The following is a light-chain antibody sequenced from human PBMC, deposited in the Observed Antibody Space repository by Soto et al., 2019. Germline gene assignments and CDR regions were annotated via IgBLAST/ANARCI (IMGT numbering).Light chain of an antibody. CDR3: QHYNNWPRT. V-gene: IGKV3-15*01. Sequence: EIVMRQSPATLSVSPGERATLSCRASQSVSSNLAWYQQKPGQAPRLLIYGASTRPTGIPARFSGSRSGTEFTLTISSLQSEDFAVYYCQHYNNWPRTFGQGTKVEIK. CDR2: GAS. J-gene: IGKJ1*01. CDR1: QSVSSN.